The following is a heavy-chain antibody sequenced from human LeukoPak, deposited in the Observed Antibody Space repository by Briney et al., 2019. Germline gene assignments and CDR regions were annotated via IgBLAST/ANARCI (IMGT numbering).Heavy chain of an antibody. Sequence: SETLSLTCTVSGDSISSSSYYWGWIRQPPGKGLEWIGSINYSGSTNYNPSLKSRVTISVDTSKNQFSLRLNSVTTADTAVYYCARDDYRGVTNFDPWGQGTLVTVSS. CDR2: INYSGST. D-gene: IGHD3-10*01. CDR3: ARDDYRGVTNFDP. J-gene: IGHJ5*02. V-gene: IGHV4-39*07. CDR1: GDSISSSSYY.